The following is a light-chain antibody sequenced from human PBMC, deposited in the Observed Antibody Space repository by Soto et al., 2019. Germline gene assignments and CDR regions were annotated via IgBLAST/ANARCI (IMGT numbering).Light chain of an antibody. CDR2: GAS. CDR3: QQRSNWPPIT. V-gene: IGKV3-15*01. Sequence: EIVMTQSPATLSVSPGERATLSCRASQSVSSNLAWYQQKAGQAPRLLMYGASTRAIGIPGRFSGSGSGTEFTLTISSLQSEDFAVYYCQQRSNWPPITFGQGTRLEIK. CDR1: QSVSSN. J-gene: IGKJ5*01.